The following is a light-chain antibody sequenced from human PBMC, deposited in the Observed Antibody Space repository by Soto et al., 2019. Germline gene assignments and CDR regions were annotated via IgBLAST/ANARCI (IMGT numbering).Light chain of an antibody. Sequence: VLTQSPGTLSLSPGERATLSCRASQSVSSNYLAWYQQKPGQAPRLLIFGASSRATGIPDRISGSGSGTDFTLTISRLEPEDFVVYYCQQYGGSPFTFGQGTKLEIK. CDR3: QQYGGSPFT. V-gene: IGKV3-20*01. CDR2: GAS. CDR1: QSVSSNY. J-gene: IGKJ2*01.